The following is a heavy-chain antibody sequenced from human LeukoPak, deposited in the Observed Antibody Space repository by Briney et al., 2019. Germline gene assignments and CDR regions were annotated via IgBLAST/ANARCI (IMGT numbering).Heavy chain of an antibody. CDR3: AREYYDCWSGPYMDV. CDR2: IKEDGSEK. J-gene: IGHJ6*03. Sequence: GGSLRLSCAASGFTVSSYSMNWVRQAPGKGLEWVANIKEDGSEKYYVDSVKGRFTISRDNAKNSLYLQMNSLRAEDTAVYYCAREYYDCWSGPYMDVWGKGTTVTVSS. D-gene: IGHD3-3*01. CDR1: GFTVSSYS. V-gene: IGHV3-7*01.